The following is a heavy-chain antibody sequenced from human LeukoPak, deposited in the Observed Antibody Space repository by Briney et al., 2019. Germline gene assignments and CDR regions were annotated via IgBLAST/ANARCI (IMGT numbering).Heavy chain of an antibody. CDR2: ISGSGGST. V-gene: IGHV3-23*01. D-gene: IGHD2-2*01. Sequence: GGSLRLSCAASGFTFSSYAMSWVRQAPGKGLEWASGISGSGGSTYYADSVKGRFTISRDNSKNTLYLQMNSLRAEDTAVYYCAKRDGYCSSTSCLYYYYMDVWGKGTTVTVSS. J-gene: IGHJ6*03. CDR1: GFTFSSYA. CDR3: AKRDGYCSSTSCLYYYYMDV.